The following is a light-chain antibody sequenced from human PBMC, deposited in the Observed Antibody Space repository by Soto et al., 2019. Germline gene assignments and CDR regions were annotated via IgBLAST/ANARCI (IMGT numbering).Light chain of an antibody. CDR2: DAS. CDR1: QSVTSSY. CDR3: QQYGSPPPWT. Sequence: EIVLTQSPGTLSLSPGERVTLSCRASQSVTSSYLAWYQQKPGQAPTLLIYDASTRATGIPDRFSGSGSGTDFTLTISRLEPEDFAVYYCQQYGSPPPWTFGQGTKVDTK. J-gene: IGKJ1*01. V-gene: IGKV3-20*01.